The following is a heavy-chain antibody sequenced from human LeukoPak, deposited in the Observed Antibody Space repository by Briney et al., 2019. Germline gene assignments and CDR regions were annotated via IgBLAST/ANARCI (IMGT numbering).Heavy chain of an antibody. CDR2: INWNGVST. D-gene: IGHD3-10*01. CDR3: ARTRERITMVRGASIGPPFDY. Sequence: GGSLRLSCVASGFTFDDYGMSWVRQAPGKGLEWVSGINWNGVSTRYADSVKGRFTISRDNAKNSLYLQMNSLRAEDTAVYYCARTRERITMVRGASIGPPFDYWGQGTLVTVSS. CDR1: GFTFDDYG. V-gene: IGHV3-20*04. J-gene: IGHJ4*02.